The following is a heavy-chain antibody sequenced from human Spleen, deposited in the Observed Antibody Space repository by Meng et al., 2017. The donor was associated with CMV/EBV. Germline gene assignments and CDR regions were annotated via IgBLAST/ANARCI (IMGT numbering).Heavy chain of an antibody. CDR2: IRTKTYGGTT. V-gene: IGHV3-49*04. J-gene: IGHJ6*02. Sequence: GESLKISCAASGFSLTTNYMTWVRQAPGKGLEWVGFIRTKTYGGTTEYAASVRGRFTISRDDSKTTAYLQMNKLKTEDTAVYYCTRVVIYKAYGMDVWGQGTTVTVSS. CDR3: TRVVIYKAYGMDV. D-gene: IGHD2-21*01. CDR1: GFSLTTNY.